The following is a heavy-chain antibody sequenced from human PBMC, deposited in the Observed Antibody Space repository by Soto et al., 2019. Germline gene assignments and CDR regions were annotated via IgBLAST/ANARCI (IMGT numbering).Heavy chain of an antibody. D-gene: IGHD1-1*01. J-gene: IGHJ4*02. CDR3: AKGFGNSWAFDY. CDR1: GFSFSTYG. V-gene: IGHV3-30*18. Sequence: QVHLVESGGGVVQPGRSLRLSCAASGFSFSTYGMHWVRQAPGKGLEWVAFISNDGSNKYYADSVKGRFTISRDNSKNTLYLKMNSRRAEDTGVYYCAKGFGNSWAFDYWGKGTLVTVPS. CDR2: ISNDGSNK.